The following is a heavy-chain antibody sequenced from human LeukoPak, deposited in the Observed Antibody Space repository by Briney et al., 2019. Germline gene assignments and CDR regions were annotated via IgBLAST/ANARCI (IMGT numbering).Heavy chain of an antibody. CDR1: GFTFSRYG. CDR2: ISLDGSNK. D-gene: IGHD3-3*01. CDR3: AKPTYGEEIFDY. Sequence: GGSLRLSCAASGFTFSRYGMHWVRQAPGKGLEWVAFISLDGSNKYYADSVKGRFTISRDNSMNTLYLQMNSLRAEDTAAYYCAKPTYGEEIFDYWGQGTLVTVSS. J-gene: IGHJ4*02. V-gene: IGHV3-30*18.